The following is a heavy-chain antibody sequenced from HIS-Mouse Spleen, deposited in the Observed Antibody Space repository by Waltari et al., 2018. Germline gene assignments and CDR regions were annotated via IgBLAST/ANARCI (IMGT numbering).Heavy chain of an antibody. J-gene: IGHJ2*01. CDR1: GGSISSSSYY. D-gene: IGHD6-13*01. V-gene: IGHV4-39*07. CDR2: ISYSGRT. Sequence: QLQLQESGPGLVKPSETLSLTCTVSGGSISSSSYYWGWIRQPPGKGLEWIGSISYSGRTYYTPSLKSRVTISVDTSKNQFSLKLSSVTAADTAVYYCAREIPYSSSWYDWYFDLWGRGTLVTVSS. CDR3: AREIPYSSSWYDWYFDL.